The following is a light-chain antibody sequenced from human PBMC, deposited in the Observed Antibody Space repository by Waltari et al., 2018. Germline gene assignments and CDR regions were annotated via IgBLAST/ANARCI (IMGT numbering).Light chain of an antibody. Sequence: QSVLTQPPSTSGPPGQTVTIPCFGSTSNIGTNTVTCYQRFPGTAPKLLVFANNHRPSGVPDRFSASKSGTSASLVISGLQSEDEGDYFCATWDDSLVGRVFGGGTKLTVL. J-gene: IGLJ2*01. CDR3: ATWDDSLVGRV. V-gene: IGLV1-44*01. CDR1: TSNIGTNT. CDR2: ANN.